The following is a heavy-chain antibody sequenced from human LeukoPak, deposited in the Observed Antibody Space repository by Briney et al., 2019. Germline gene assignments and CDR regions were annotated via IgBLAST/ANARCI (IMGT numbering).Heavy chain of an antibody. J-gene: IGHJ4*02. CDR1: GGSISSSDYW. Sequence: SETLSLTCAVYGGSISSSDYWWAWIRQPPGKGLDWIASIFYSERTHYNPSLQRRLIISVDTSKNQFSLELNSVTAADTAVYYCARQRGLGSWSFDYWGQGALVTVSS. D-gene: IGHD2-15*01. CDR3: ARQRGLGSWSFDY. V-gene: IGHV4-39*01. CDR2: IFYSERT.